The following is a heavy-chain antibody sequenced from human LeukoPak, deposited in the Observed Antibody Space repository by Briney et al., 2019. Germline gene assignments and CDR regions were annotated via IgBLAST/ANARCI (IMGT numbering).Heavy chain of an antibody. Sequence: GGSLRLSCAASGFTFSSYAMHWVRQAPGKGLEWVAVISYDGSNKYYADSVKGRFTISRDNSKNTLYLQMNSLRAEDTAVYYCARDTAMAPWGQGTLVTVSS. J-gene: IGHJ5*02. CDR1: GFTFSSYA. CDR2: ISYDGSNK. V-gene: IGHV3-30-3*01. CDR3: ARDTAMAP. D-gene: IGHD5-18*01.